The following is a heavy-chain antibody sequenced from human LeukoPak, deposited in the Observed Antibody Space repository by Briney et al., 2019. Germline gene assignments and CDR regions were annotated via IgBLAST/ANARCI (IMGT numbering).Heavy chain of an antibody. CDR3: ARAPSEIGGYYPEYFRH. V-gene: IGHV3-74*01. CDR2: IKSDGRT. Sequence: GRSLRLSCAAAGLTFSNYWMHSVSHAPGKGLGCVSRIKSDGRTHYADCVRGRFTISRDNPKNTVSLKMNSLRAEDTGVYYCARAPSEIGGYYPEYFRHWGQGTLVTVSS. CDR1: GLTFSNYW. J-gene: IGHJ1*01. D-gene: IGHD3-22*01.